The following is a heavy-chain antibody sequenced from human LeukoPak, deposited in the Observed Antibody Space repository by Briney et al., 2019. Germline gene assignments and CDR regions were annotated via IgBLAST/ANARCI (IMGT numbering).Heavy chain of an antibody. D-gene: IGHD5-12*01. V-gene: IGHV1-3*01. CDR2: INAGNGNT. CDR3: ARDHIVATAPFYGLDV. CDR1: GYTFTSYA. Sequence: ASVKVSCKASGYTFTSYAMHWVRQAPGQRLEWMGWINAGNGNTKYSQKFQGRVTITRDTSASTAFLELSSLRSEDTAVYYCARDHIVATAPFYGLDVWGQGTTVTVSS. J-gene: IGHJ6*02.